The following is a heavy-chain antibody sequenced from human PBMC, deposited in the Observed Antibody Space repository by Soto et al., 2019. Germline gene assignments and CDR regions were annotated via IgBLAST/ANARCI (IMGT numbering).Heavy chain of an antibody. J-gene: IGHJ4*02. Sequence: GSLRLSCAASGFDFSNYVLHWVRQAPGKGLEWVAVMSCDGSDIYYADSVKGRFTISRDNSKNTLYLQMNNLRPEDTAVYYRAKVREDIVLLVALDYWGQGTLVTVPS. CDR2: MSCDGSDI. D-gene: IGHD2-8*01. V-gene: IGHV3-30*18. CDR1: GFDFSNYV. CDR3: AKVREDIVLLVALDY.